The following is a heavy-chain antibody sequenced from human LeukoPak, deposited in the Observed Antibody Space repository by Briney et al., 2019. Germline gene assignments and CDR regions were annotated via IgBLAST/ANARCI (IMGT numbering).Heavy chain of an antibody. CDR2: IIPIFGTA. V-gene: IGHV1-69*13. CDR1: GGTFSSYA. J-gene: IGHJ4*02. Sequence: SVKVSCKASGGTFSSYAISWVRQAPGQGLEWMGGIIPIFGTANYAQKFQGRVTITADESTSTAYMELSSLRSEDTAVYYCARFAVLGGPDTSEGLDYWGQGTLVTVSS. CDR3: ARFAVLGGPDTSEGLDY. D-gene: IGHD3-3*01.